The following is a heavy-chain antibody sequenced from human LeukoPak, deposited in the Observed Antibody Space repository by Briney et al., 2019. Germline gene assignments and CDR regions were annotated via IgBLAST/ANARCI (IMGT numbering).Heavy chain of an antibody. D-gene: IGHD3-10*01. Sequence: SETLSLTCAVYGGSFSGYYWSWIRQPPGKGLEWIGEINHSGSTNYNPSLKSRVTISVDTSKNQFSLKLSSVTAADTAVYYCARRRLWFGELFPRYYFDYWGQGTLVTVSS. CDR3: ARRRLWFGELFPRYYFDY. J-gene: IGHJ4*02. V-gene: IGHV4-34*01. CDR1: GGSFSGYY. CDR2: INHSGST.